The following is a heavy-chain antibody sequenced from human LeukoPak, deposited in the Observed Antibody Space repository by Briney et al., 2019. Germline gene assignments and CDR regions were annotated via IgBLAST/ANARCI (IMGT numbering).Heavy chain of an antibody. V-gene: IGHV4-59*11. Sequence: SETLSLTCTVSGGSITSHYWSWIRQPPGKGLEWIGYIYYSGSTKYNPSLKSRVTMSVDTSKNQFSLKLSSVTAADTAVYYCARLSPGGQHLRYYYYYMDVWGKGTTVFVSS. J-gene: IGHJ6*03. CDR1: GGSITSHY. D-gene: IGHD6-13*01. CDR3: ARLSPGGQHLRYYYYYMDV. CDR2: IYYSGST.